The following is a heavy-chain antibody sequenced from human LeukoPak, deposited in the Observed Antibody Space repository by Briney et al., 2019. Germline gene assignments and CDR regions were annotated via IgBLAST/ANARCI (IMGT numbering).Heavy chain of an antibody. Sequence: GGSLRLSCAASGFTLSAYGVHWVRQAPGKGLEWVALIWYDGSRKYYADSVKGRFTISRGDSKNTVFLQMNSLRAEDTAVFSCARDGGSGYSMDVWGQGTTVTVSS. J-gene: IGHJ6*02. CDR1: GFTLSAYG. CDR2: IWYDGSRK. V-gene: IGHV3-33*01. D-gene: IGHD2-15*01. CDR3: ARDGGSGYSMDV.